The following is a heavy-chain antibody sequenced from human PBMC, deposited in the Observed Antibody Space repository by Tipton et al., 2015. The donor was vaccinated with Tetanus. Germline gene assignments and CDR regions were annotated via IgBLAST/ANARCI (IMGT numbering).Heavy chain of an antibody. V-gene: IGHV4-31*03. Sequence: RSLRLSCSVSGGSISSGGYYWSWIRQHPGKGLEWLGYIYYTGNTYYNPSLKSRLTISLDTSKSQFSLRLTSVTAADTAVYYCARSKLLWFGESLSGFDSWGQGTLVTVSS. CDR2: IYYTGNT. CDR1: GGSISSGGYY. CDR3: ARSKLLWFGESLSGFDS. D-gene: IGHD3-10*01. J-gene: IGHJ4*02.